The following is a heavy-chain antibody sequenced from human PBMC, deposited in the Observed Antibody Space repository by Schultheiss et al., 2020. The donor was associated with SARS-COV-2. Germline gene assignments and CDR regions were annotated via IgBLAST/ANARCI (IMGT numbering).Heavy chain of an antibody. D-gene: IGHD4-17*01. CDR1: GFTFSSYA. CDR2: ISYDGSNK. CDR3: AKDGTPYGDYVPTHFDY. Sequence: GGSQRLSCAASGFTFSSYAMHWVRQAPGKGLEWVAVISYDGSNKYYADSVKGRFTISRDNSKNTLYLQMNSLRAEDTAVYYCAKDGTPYGDYVPTHFDYWGQGTLVTVSS. J-gene: IGHJ4*02. V-gene: IGHV3-30-3*01.